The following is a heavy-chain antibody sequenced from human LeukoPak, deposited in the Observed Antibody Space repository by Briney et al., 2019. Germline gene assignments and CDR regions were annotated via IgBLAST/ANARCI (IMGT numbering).Heavy chain of an antibody. V-gene: IGHV1-46*01. D-gene: IGHD3-22*01. CDR1: GYTFTRYY. CDR3: ASETHDSSGYYYSS. Sequence: ASVKVSCKASGYTFTRYYIHWVRQAPGQGLEWMGIINPSGGSTTYAQKFQGRVTMTRDTSTSTVYMDLSSLRSDDTAVYYCASETHDSSGYYYSSWGQGTLVTASS. CDR2: INPSGGST. J-gene: IGHJ4*02.